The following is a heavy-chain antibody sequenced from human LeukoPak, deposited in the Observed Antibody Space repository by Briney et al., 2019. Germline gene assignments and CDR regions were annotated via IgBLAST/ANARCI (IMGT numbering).Heavy chain of an antibody. CDR3: AKDARRSDGWYFFDH. V-gene: IGHV3-30*18. Sequence: PGTSLRLSCTASGYTFSDYGMHWVRQAPGKGLEWLSVISYSGVVKFYADSVKGRFTISRDNSKNTLFLQMNSLRAEDTAIYYCAKDARRSDGWYFFDHWGQGALVTVSS. CDR2: ISYSGVVK. CDR1: GYTFSDYG. D-gene: IGHD6-19*01. J-gene: IGHJ4*02.